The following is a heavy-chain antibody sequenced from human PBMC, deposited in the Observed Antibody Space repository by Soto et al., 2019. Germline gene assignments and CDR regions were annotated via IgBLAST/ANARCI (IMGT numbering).Heavy chain of an antibody. CDR1: GYTFTGYY. J-gene: IGHJ6*02. V-gene: IGHV1-2*04. CDR2: INPNSGGT. CDR3: AREPFSSSFSQYYYYGMDV. D-gene: IGHD6-13*01. Sequence: ASVKVSCKASGYTFTGYYMHWVRQAPGQGLEWMGWINPNSGGTNYAQKFQGWVTMTRDTSISTAYMELSRLRSDDTAVYYCAREPFSSSFSQYYYYGMDVWGQGTTVTVSS.